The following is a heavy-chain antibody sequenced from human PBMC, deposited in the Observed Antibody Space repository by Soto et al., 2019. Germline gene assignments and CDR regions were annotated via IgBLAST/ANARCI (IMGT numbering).Heavy chain of an antibody. CDR3: ARKYYYGAGTLDY. CDR2: IFPGDSET. D-gene: IGHD3-10*01. V-gene: IGHV5-51*01. J-gene: IGHJ4*02. Sequence: PGESLKISCKGSGYTFTNYWIGWVRQMPGKGLEWMGIIFPGDSETRYSPSFQGQVTMSADKSISTAYLQWSSLKASDSAIYYCARKYYYGAGTLDYWGQGTLVTVPQ. CDR1: GYTFTNYW.